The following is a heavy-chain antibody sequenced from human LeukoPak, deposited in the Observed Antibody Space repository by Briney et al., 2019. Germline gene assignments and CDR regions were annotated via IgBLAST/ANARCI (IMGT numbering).Heavy chain of an antibody. CDR2: IYHSGST. CDR1: GYSISSGDY. D-gene: IGHD3-3*01. CDR3: AREVWSGYFAVDY. J-gene: IGHJ4*02. Sequence: SETLSLTCAVSGYSISSGDYWGWIRQPPGKGLEWIGSIYHSGSTYYNPSLKSRVTISVDTSKRQFSLMLSSLTAADTAVYYCAREVWSGYFAVDYWGQGTLVTVSS. V-gene: IGHV4-38-2*02.